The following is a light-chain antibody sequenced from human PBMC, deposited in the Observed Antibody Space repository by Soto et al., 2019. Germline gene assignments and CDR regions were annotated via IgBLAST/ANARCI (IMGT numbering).Light chain of an antibody. V-gene: IGLV2-14*01. CDR2: EVS. CDR1: SSDVGGYNY. J-gene: IGLJ1*01. CDR3: SSYTSSSTLGGCV. Sequence: QSVLTQPASVSGSPGQSITISCTGTSSDVGGYNYVSWYQQHPGKAPKLMIYEVSNRPSGVSNRFPGSKSGNTASLTISGLQAEDEADYYCSSYTSSSTLGGCVFGTGTKVTVL.